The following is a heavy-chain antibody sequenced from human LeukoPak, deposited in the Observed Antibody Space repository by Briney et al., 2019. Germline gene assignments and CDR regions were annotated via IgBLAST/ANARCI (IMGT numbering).Heavy chain of an antibody. Sequence: ASVKVSCKASGYTFTGYYMHWVRQAPGQGLEWMGWINPNSGGTNYAQKFQGRVTMIRDTSISTAYMGLSRLRSDDTAVYYCARVYYYGSGRYYMDVWGKGTTVTISS. J-gene: IGHJ6*03. D-gene: IGHD3-10*01. CDR3: ARVYYYGSGRYYMDV. CDR1: GYTFTGYY. V-gene: IGHV1-2*02. CDR2: INPNSGGT.